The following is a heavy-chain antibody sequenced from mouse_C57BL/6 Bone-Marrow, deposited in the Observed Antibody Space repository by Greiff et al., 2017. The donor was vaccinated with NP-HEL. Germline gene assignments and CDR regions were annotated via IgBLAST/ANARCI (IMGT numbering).Heavy chain of an antibody. D-gene: IGHD2-4*01. Sequence: QVQLQQSGAELARPGASVKLSCKASGYTFTSYGISWVKQRTGQGLEWIGEIYPRSGNTYYNEKFKGKATLTAYKSSSTAYMELRSLTSEDSAVYFCAREDYYWYFDVWGTGTTVTVSS. J-gene: IGHJ1*03. CDR3: AREDYYWYFDV. CDR2: IYPRSGNT. V-gene: IGHV1-81*01. CDR1: GYTFTSYG.